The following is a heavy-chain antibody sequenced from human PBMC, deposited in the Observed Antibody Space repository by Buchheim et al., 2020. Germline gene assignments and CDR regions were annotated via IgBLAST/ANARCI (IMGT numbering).Heavy chain of an antibody. CDR1: GFSVSSNY. V-gene: IGHV3-53*02. CDR2: MYSGGIT. CDR3: AREPSGYYGFDP. D-gene: IGHD3-22*01. J-gene: IGHJ5*02. Sequence: EVQLVETGGGLIQPGGSLRLSCAASGFSVSSNYMTWVRQAPGKGLECVSVMYSGGITYYADSVKGRFTISRDNSKNTLYLQMSSLRAEDTAVYYCAREPSGYYGFDPWGQGTL.